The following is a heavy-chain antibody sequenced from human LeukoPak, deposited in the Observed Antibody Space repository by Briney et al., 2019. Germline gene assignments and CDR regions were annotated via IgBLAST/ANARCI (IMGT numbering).Heavy chain of an antibody. CDR2: INSDGSST. Sequence: PGGSLRLSCAASGFTFSSYWMHWVRQAPGKGLVWVSRINSDGSSTSYADSVKGQFTISRDNAKNTLYLQMNSLRAEDTAVYYCARGYGDYPRFYYYYVDVWGKGTTVTVSS. D-gene: IGHD4-17*01. CDR3: ARGYGDYPRFYYYYVDV. CDR1: GFTFSSYW. V-gene: IGHV3-74*01. J-gene: IGHJ6*03.